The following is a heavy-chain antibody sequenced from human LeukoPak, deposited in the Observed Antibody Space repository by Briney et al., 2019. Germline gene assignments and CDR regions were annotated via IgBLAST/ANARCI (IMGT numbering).Heavy chain of an antibody. CDR3: ARGIAVAGTRDAFDI. CDR1: GFTFSSYS. J-gene: IGHJ3*02. V-gene: IGHV3-21*01. Sequence: GGSLRLSCAASGFTFSSYSTNWVRQAPGKGLEWVSSISSSSSYIYYADSVKGRFTISRDNAKSSLYLQMNSLRAEDTAVYYCARGIAVAGTRDAFDIWGQGTMVTVSS. CDR2: ISSSSSYI. D-gene: IGHD6-19*01.